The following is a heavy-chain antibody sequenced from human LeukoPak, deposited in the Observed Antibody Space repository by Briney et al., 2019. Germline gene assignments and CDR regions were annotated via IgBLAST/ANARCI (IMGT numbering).Heavy chain of an antibody. Sequence: GGSLRLSCAASGFTFSAYYMSWIRQAPGKGLEWVSYISSSSGYTNYADSVKGRFTISRDNAKNSLYLQMNSLRAEDTAAYYCASHSIAGSYYNFDYWGQGTLVTVSS. J-gene: IGHJ4*02. CDR3: ASHSIAGSYYNFDY. CDR1: GFTFSAYY. CDR2: ISSSSGYT. V-gene: IGHV3-11*03. D-gene: IGHD3-10*01.